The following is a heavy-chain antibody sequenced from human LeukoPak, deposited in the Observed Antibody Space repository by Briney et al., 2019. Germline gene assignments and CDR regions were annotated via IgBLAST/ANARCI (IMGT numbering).Heavy chain of an antibody. CDR1: GFTFGDYV. Sequence: GGSLRLSCTTSGFTFGDYVMSWFRQAPGKGLEWVGFIRGKAYGGTTEYAASVKGRFSISRDDSKNIAYLQMNSLKTDDTAVYYCSRGYRGYSGYEGYWGQGTPVTVSS. CDR2: IRGKAYGGTT. CDR3: SRGYRGYSGYEGY. J-gene: IGHJ4*02. V-gene: IGHV3-49*03. D-gene: IGHD5-12*01.